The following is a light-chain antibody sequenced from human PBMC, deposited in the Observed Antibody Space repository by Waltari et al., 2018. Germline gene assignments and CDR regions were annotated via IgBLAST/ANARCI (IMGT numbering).Light chain of an antibody. CDR3: MSYTRSSTYV. CDR1: TRDIGAYHY. CDR2: EVT. J-gene: IGLJ1*01. Sequence: QSALTQPASVSGSPGQSITISCPGSTRDIGAYHYVSWYQQHPDKAPKLIISEVTNRPSGVSDRFSGSKSGYTASLTISGLQAEDEGDYYCMSYTRSSTYVFGTGTKVTVL. V-gene: IGLV2-14*01.